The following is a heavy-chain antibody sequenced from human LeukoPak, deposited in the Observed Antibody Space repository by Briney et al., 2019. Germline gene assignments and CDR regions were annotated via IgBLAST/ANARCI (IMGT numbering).Heavy chain of an antibody. Sequence: SETLSLTCAVYGGSFSGYYWSWIRQPPGKGLEWLGEINHSGSTNYNPSLKSRVTISVDTSKNQFSLKLSSVTAADTAVYYCAGAYCGGDCYLQPPVYWGQGTLVTVSS. V-gene: IGHV4-34*01. D-gene: IGHD2-21*02. CDR3: AGAYCGGDCYLQPPVY. J-gene: IGHJ4*02. CDR2: INHSGST. CDR1: GGSFSGYY.